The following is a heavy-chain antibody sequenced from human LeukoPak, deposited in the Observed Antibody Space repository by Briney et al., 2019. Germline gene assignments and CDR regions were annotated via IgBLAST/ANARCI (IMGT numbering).Heavy chain of an antibody. CDR3: ARESIAARPDEWDH. Sequence: ASVKVSCKASGYTFTSYDINWVRQATGQGLEWMGWMNPNSGGTNYAQKFQGRVTMTRDTSISTAYMELSRLRSDDTAVYYCARESIAARPDEWDHWGQGTLVTVSS. J-gene: IGHJ4*02. CDR1: GYTFTSYD. D-gene: IGHD6-6*01. CDR2: MNPNSGGT. V-gene: IGHV1-2*02.